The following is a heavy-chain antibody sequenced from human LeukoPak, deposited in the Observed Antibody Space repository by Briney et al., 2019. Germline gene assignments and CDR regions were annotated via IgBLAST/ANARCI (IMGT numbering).Heavy chain of an antibody. V-gene: IGHV1-69*13. Sequence: GASVKVSSTASGGTFSIYAISWVRQAPGQGLEWMGGIIPIFGTANYAQKFQGRVTNTADESTSTAYMELSSLRSEDTAVHYCASGEPSRTYYFDYWGQGTLVTVSS. J-gene: IGHJ4*02. CDR1: GGTFSIYA. CDR2: IIPIFGTA. CDR3: ASGEPSRTYYFDY. D-gene: IGHD3-10*01.